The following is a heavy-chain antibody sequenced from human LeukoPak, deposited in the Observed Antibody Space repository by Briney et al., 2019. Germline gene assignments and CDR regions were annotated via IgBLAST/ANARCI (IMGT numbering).Heavy chain of an antibody. D-gene: IGHD4-17*01. CDR3: ARSTVTKMVAFDI. CDR1: GGSISSYY. Sequence: MPSETLSLTCTVSGGSISSYYWSWIRQPPGKGLEWIGYIYYSGSTNYNPSLKSRVTISVDTSKNQFSLKLSSVTAADTAVYYCARSTVTKMVAFDIWGQGTMVTVSS. CDR2: IYYSGST. V-gene: IGHV4-59*01. J-gene: IGHJ3*02.